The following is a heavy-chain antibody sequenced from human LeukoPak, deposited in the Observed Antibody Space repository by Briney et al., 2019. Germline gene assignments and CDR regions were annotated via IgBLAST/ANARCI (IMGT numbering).Heavy chain of an antibody. CDR2: INPSGGST. D-gene: IGHD3-22*01. J-gene: IGHJ4*02. V-gene: IGHV1-46*01. CDR3: ARVSHPSRTPRVYYDSSANAPFVY. Sequence: ASVKVSCKASGYTFTSYYMHRVRQAPGQGLEWMGIINPSGGSTSYAQKFQGRVTMTRDTSTSTVYMELSSLRSEDTAVYYCARVSHPSRTPRVYYDSSANAPFVYWGQGTLVTVSS. CDR1: GYTFTSYY.